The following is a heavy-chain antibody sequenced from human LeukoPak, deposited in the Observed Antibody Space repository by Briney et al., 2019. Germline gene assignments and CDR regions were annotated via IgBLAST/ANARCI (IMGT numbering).Heavy chain of an antibody. CDR2: VNHSAST. V-gene: IGHV4-34*01. CDR1: GGSFSGYY. J-gene: IGHJ4*02. D-gene: IGHD6-19*01. Sequence: SETLSLTCAVYGGSFSGYYWSWIRQPPGKGLEWIGEVNHSASTNYNPSLKSRVTISVDTSKNQFSLKLSSVTAADTAVYYCARTVAGFGDFDYWGQGTLVTVSS. CDR3: ARTVAGFGDFDY.